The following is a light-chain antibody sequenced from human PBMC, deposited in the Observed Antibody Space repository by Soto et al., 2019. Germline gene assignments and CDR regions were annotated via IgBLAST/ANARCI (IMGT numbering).Light chain of an antibody. CDR2: RNS. V-gene: IGLV1-40*01. CDR3: AAWDDSLGAVV. J-gene: IGLJ2*01. CDR1: SSNIGAGYD. Sequence: QSVLTQPPSVSGAPGQRVTISCTGSSSNIGAGYDVHWYQQLPGTAPKLLIYRNSNRPSGVPDRFSGSKSGTSASLAITGLQAEDEADYYCAAWDDSLGAVVFGGGTQLTVL.